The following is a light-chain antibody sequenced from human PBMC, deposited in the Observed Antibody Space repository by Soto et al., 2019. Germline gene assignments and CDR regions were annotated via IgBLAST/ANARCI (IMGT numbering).Light chain of an antibody. V-gene: IGKV3D-20*01. CDR2: DAS. J-gene: IGKJ3*01. Sequence: EIVLTQSPATLSLSPGERATLSCGASQSVSSNYLAWYQQKPGQAPRLLIYDASSRASDIPDRFSGGGSGTDFPLTISRLDPEDFAVYYCQQYGTSPLTFGPGTKVDIK. CDR3: QQYGTSPLT. CDR1: QSVSSNY.